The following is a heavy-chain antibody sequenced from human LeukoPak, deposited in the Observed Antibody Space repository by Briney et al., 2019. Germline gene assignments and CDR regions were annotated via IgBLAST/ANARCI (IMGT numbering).Heavy chain of an antibody. D-gene: IGHD1-1*01. CDR1: GGSISNYY. CDR2: IYYSGST. Sequence: SETLSLTCTVSGGSISNYYWSWIRQSPVKGLEWIGFIYYSGSTNYNPSLKSRVTISVDTSKNQFSLKLSSVTAADTAVYYCARARRWNAAVEGWWFDPWGQGTLVTVSS. V-gene: IGHV4-59*01. CDR3: ARARRWNAAVEGWWFDP. J-gene: IGHJ5*02.